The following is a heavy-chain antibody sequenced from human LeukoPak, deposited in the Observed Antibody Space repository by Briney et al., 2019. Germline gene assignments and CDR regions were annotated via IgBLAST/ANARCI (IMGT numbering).Heavy chain of an antibody. CDR1: GGSISSYY. V-gene: IGHV4-34*01. Sequence: PSETLSLTCTVSGGSISSYYWSWIRQPPGKGLEWIGEINHSGSTNYNPSLKSRVTISVDTSKNQFSLKLSSVTAADTAVYYCARSHMIRKDSSSLVLDYWGQGTLVTVSS. CDR3: ARSHMIRKDSSSLVLDY. J-gene: IGHJ4*02. CDR2: INHSGST. D-gene: IGHD6-13*01.